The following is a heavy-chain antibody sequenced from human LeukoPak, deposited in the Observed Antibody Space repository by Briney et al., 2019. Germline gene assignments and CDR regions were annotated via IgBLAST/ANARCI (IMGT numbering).Heavy chain of an antibody. CDR2: IYSGGST. D-gene: IGHD5-24*01. CDR3: AREQLKGKSFDY. Sequence: GGSLRLSCAASGFTVSSNYMSWVRQAPGKGLEWVSVIYSGGSTYYADSVKGRFTISRDNAKNSLYLQMNSLRAEDTAVYYCAREQLKGKSFDYWGQGTLVTVSS. V-gene: IGHV3-66*01. CDR1: GFTVSSNY. J-gene: IGHJ4*02.